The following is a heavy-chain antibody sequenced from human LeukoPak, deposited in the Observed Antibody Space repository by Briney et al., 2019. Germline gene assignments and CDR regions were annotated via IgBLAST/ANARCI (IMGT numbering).Heavy chain of an antibody. CDR2: IIPILGIA. Sequence: PRASVKVSCKASGGTFSSYAINWVRQAPGQGLEWMGRIIPILGIANYAQKFQDRVTITADKSTSTAYMELSSLRSEDTAVYYCARATESYYFDYWGQGTLVTVSS. J-gene: IGHJ4*02. CDR1: GGTFSSYA. V-gene: IGHV1-69*04. CDR3: ARATESYYFDY. D-gene: IGHD3-10*01.